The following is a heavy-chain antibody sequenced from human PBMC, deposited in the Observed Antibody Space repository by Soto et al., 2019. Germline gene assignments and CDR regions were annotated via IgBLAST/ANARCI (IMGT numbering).Heavy chain of an antibody. V-gene: IGHV1-69*19. CDR1: GGSFTYT. CDR3: ARLLSHGTYGMDV. D-gene: IGHD2-15*01. J-gene: IGHJ6*02. Sequence: QMHLVQSGAEVKKPGSSVKVSCKASGGSFTYTLSWVRQAPGQGLEWMGGIIPIFGTTNYAQKFQGRVTITADESTKTAYMDLSTLRSEDTVVYYCARLLSHGTYGMDVWGQGTTGTVSS. CDR2: IIPIFGTT.